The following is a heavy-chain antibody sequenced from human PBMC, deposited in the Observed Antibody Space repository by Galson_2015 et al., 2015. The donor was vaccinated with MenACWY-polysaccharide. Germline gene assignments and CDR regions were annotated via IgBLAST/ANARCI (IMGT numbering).Heavy chain of an antibody. D-gene: IGHD2-2*01. CDR1: GFTFSSNA. CDR2: ISYDGSNK. Sequence: SLRLSCAASGFTFSSNAMHWVRQAPGKGLEWVAVISYDGSNKYYADSVKGRFTISRDNSMNTLYLQMNSLRAVDTALYYCASGYCSRTTCSPPFDYWGQGTLVTVSS. J-gene: IGHJ4*02. CDR3: ASGYCSRTTCSPPFDY. V-gene: IGHV3-30-3*01.